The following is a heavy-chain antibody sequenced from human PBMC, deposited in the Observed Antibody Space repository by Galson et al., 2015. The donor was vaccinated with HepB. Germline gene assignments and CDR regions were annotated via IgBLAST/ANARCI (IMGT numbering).Heavy chain of an antibody. CDR3: ARDRHYTTLSGLRFDY. D-gene: IGHD2/OR15-2a*01. CDR2: ISYDGVTI. J-gene: IGHJ4*01. Sequence: SPRLSCSASVFTFDTYAIHCVLPAPGRGLEWVAAISYDGVTIYYADSVKGRFNISRDNSKDTLYLQMNSLIVEDTAVCYWARDRHYTTLSGLRFDYWCPGALLDVSS. CDR1: VFTFDTYA. V-gene: IGHV3-30-3*01.